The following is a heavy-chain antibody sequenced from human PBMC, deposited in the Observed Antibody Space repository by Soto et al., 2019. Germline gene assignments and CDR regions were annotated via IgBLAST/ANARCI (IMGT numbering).Heavy chain of an antibody. Sequence: SETLSLTCTVSGGSISSRNYYWGWIRQPPGKGLEWIGGIYYSGSTYYNPSLKSRVTISVDTSKNQFSLKLSSVTAADTAVYYCARQWELLGFDYWGQGTLVTVS. CDR3: ARQWELLGFDY. D-gene: IGHD1-26*01. V-gene: IGHV4-39*01. J-gene: IGHJ4*02. CDR2: IYYSGST. CDR1: GGSISSRNYY.